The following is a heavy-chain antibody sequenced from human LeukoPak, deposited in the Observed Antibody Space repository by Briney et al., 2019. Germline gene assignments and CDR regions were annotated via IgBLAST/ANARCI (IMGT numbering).Heavy chain of an antibody. CDR3: ARTRYYYDTNGYVFDY. CDR2: INTAGTTI. CDR1: GFIFSRYS. J-gene: IGHJ4*02. D-gene: IGHD3-22*01. Sequence: GGSLRLSCAASGFIFSRYSMNWVRQAPGKGLEWISYINTAGTTIYYADSMEGRFTISRDDAKNSIYLQMSSLRAEDTAVYYCARTRYYYDTNGYVFDYWGQGTLVTVSS. V-gene: IGHV3-48*04.